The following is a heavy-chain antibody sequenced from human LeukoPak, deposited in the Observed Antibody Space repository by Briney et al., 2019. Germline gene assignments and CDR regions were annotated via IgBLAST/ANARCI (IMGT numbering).Heavy chain of an antibody. V-gene: IGHV3-7*01. Sequence: GGSLRLSCAASGFTFSSYWMSWVRQAPGKGLEWVANIKQDGSEKYYVDSVKGRFTISRDNAKNSLYLQMNSLRAEDTVVYYCARDGGRDGYPFDYWGQGTLVTVSS. CDR1: GFTFSSYW. CDR3: ARDGGRDGYPFDY. D-gene: IGHD5-24*01. J-gene: IGHJ4*02. CDR2: IKQDGSEK.